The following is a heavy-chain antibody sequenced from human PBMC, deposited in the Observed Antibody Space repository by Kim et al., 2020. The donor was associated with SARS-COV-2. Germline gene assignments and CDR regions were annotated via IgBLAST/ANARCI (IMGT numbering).Heavy chain of an antibody. V-gene: IGHV3-23*01. CDR2: ISGSGGST. CDR3: AKERNWNEDYYYGMDV. J-gene: IGHJ6*02. CDR1: GFTFSSYA. D-gene: IGHD1-1*01. Sequence: GGSLRLSCAASGFTFSSYAMSWVRQAPGKGLEWVSAISGSGGSTYYADSVKGRFTISRDNSKNTLYLQMNSLRAEDTAVYYCAKERNWNEDYYYGMDVWGQGTTVTVSS.